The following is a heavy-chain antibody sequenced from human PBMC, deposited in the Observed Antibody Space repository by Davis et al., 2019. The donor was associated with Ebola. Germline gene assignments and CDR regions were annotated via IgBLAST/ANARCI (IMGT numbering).Heavy chain of an antibody. CDR2: ISSSGSTI. CDR3: ASEQQLVWGGVFYYYYGMDV. Sequence: GESLKISCAASGFTFSSYEMNWVRQAPGKGLEWVSYISSSGSTIYYADSVKGRFTISRDNAKNSLYLQMNSLRAEDTAVYYCASEQQLVWGGVFYYYYGMDVWGQGTTVTVSS. CDR1: GFTFSSYE. V-gene: IGHV3-48*03. D-gene: IGHD6-13*01. J-gene: IGHJ6*02.